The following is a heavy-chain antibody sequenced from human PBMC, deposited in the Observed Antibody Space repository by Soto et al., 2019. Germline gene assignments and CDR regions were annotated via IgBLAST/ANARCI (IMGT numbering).Heavy chain of an antibody. D-gene: IGHD3-9*01. CDR1: GFTVSSDA. J-gene: IGHJ4*02. Sequence: GGSLRLSCAASGFTVSSDAMSWVRQAPGTGLEWVSAISGSGGSTYYEDSVKGRFTIYRDNSKNTLYLQMNSLRAEDSAVYYCAKGYDILTGYYDYWGQGTLVTVSS. CDR3: AKGYDILTGYYDY. V-gene: IGHV3-23*01. CDR2: ISGSGGST.